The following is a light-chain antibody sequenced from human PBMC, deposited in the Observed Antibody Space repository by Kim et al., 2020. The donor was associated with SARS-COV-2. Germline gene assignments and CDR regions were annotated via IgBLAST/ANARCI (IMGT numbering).Light chain of an antibody. CDR3: QQYVTSPWT. Sequence: EIVLTQSPGTLSLSPGERATLSCRASQSVTSNYLAWYQQKPGQAPRLLIYGASSRATGIPDRFSGGGSGTDFTLTVSRLEPEDFAVYYCQQYVTSPWTFGQGTKVDIK. CDR2: GAS. J-gene: IGKJ1*01. CDR1: QSVTSNY. V-gene: IGKV3-20*01.